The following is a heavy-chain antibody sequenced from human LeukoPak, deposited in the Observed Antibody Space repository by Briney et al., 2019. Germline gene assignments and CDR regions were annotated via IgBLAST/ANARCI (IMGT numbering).Heavy chain of an antibody. CDR2: IIPIFGTA. CDR1: GGTFSSYA. CDR3: ARERTPGSGYGVDY. Sequence: GASVKVSCKASGGTFSSYAISWVRQAPGQGLEWMEGIIPIFGTANYAQKFQGRVTITADKSTSTAYMELSSLRSEDTAVYYCARERTPGSGYGVDYWGQGTVVTVSS. J-gene: IGHJ4*02. V-gene: IGHV1-69*06. D-gene: IGHD6-25*01.